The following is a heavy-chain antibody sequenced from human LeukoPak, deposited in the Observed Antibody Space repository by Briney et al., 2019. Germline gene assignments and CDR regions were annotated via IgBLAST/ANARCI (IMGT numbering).Heavy chain of an antibody. Sequence: ASVQVSCKASGYTFTTYYIHWVRQAPGQGLEWMGWINPHSGATNYAQKFQGRVTMTRDTSITTTYMDLSRLTSADTAVFYCARGGLQENFDSWGQGTLVAVSS. V-gene: IGHV1-2*02. CDR1: GYTFTTYY. CDR2: INPHSGAT. CDR3: ARGGLQENFDS. J-gene: IGHJ4*02. D-gene: IGHD4-11*01.